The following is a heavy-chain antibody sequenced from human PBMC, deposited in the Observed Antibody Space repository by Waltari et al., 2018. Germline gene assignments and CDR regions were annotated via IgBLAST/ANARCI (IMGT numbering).Heavy chain of an antibody. J-gene: IGHJ6*02. Sequence: EVQLVESGGGLVKPGGSLRLSCAASGFTFSSYSMNWVRQAPGKGLEWVSSIRSSSSYIYNADSVKGRFTISRDNAKNSLYLQMNSLRAEDTAVYYCARFSGSGSYSKYGMDVWGQGTTVTVSS. D-gene: IGHD3-10*01. CDR1: GFTFSSYS. V-gene: IGHV3-21*01. CDR2: IRSSSSYI. CDR3: ARFSGSGSYSKYGMDV.